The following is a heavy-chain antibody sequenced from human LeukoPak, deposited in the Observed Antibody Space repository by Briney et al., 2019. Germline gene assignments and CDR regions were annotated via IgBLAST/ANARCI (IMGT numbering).Heavy chain of an antibody. Sequence: GGSLRLSTAAYGFTFTNYWMHWVRQAPGKGLVWVSRISNDGSITHYADSVKGRFTISRDNAKNTLYLQMDSLRAEDTAVYYYARDLYGPGYWGQGTLVTVSS. CDR1: GFTFTNYW. J-gene: IGHJ4*02. CDR3: ARDLYGPGY. D-gene: IGHD3-10*01. CDR2: ISNDGSIT. V-gene: IGHV3-74*01.